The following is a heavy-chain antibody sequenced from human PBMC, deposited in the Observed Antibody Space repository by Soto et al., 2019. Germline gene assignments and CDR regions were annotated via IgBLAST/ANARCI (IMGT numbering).Heavy chain of an antibody. J-gene: IGHJ4*02. CDR2: IWYDGSNK. V-gene: IGHV3-33*01. CDR3: ARDVDSSGWEVDY. Sequence: GGSLRLSCAASGFTFSSYGMHWVRQAPGKGLEWVAVIWYDGSNKYYADSVKGRFTISRDNSKNTLYLQMNSLRAGDTAVYYCARDVDSSGWEVDYWGQGTLVTVSA. CDR1: GFTFSSYG. D-gene: IGHD6-19*01.